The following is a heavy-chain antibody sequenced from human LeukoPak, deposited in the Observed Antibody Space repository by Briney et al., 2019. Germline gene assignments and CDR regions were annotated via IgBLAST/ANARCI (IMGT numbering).Heavy chain of an antibody. CDR2: ISYDGSNK. J-gene: IGHJ4*02. CDR1: GFTFSSYA. D-gene: IGHD3-22*01. V-gene: IGHV3-30*01. CDR3: ARDTAYYYDSSGYNFDY. Sequence: GGSLRLSCAASGFTFSSYAMHWVRQAPGRGLEWVAVISYDGSNKYYADSVKGRFTISRDNSKNTLYLQMNSLRAEDTVVYYCARDTAYYYDSSGYNFDYWGQGTLVTVSS.